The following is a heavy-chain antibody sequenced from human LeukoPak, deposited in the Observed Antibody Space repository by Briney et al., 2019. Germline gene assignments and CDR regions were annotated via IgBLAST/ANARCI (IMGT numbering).Heavy chain of an antibody. CDR3: ARDKEWELPNFDY. V-gene: IGHV1-2*02. D-gene: IGHD1-26*01. Sequence: ASVKVSCKASRYTFTGYYMHWVRQAPGQGLEWMGWINPNSGGTNYAQKFQGRVTMTRDTSISTAYVELSRLRSDDTAVYYCARDKEWELPNFDYWGQGTLVTVPS. CDR1: RYTFTGYY. CDR2: INPNSGGT. J-gene: IGHJ4*02.